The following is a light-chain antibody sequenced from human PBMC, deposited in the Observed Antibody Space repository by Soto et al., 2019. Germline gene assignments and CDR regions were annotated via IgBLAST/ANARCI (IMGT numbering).Light chain of an antibody. CDR1: QSISSY. J-gene: IGKJ4*01. CDR2: TAI. Sequence: DIQMTQSPSSLSASVGDRVTITCRASQSISSYLNWYQQKQGEVPKXLIYTAITLTSGVPSRFSGSGSGTDLTITISSLQPEDFATYDCQQANSFPLTFGGGTKVDIK. CDR3: QQANSFPLT. V-gene: IGKV1-27*01.